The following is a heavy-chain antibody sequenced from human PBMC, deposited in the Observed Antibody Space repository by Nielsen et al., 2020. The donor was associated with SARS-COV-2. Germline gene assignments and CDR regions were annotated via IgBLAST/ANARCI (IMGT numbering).Heavy chain of an antibody. CDR2: ISYDGSNK. V-gene: IGHV3-30*03. J-gene: IGHJ6*02. CDR3: VCSTARRNYYYGMDV. CDR1: GFTFSSYA. D-gene: IGHD6-6*01. Sequence: GESLKISCAAFGFTFSSYAMSWVRQAPGKGLEWVAVISYDGSNKYYADSVKGRFTISRDNSKNTLYLQMNSLRAEDTAVYYCVCSTARRNYYYGMDVWGQGTTVTVSS.